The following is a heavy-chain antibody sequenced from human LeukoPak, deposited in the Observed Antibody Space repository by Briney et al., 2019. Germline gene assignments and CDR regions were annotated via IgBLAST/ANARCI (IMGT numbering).Heavy chain of an antibody. D-gene: IGHD6-19*01. CDR2: ISGSGGST. Sequence: GGSLILSCAASGFTFSSYAMSWVRQAPGKGLEWVSAISGSGGSTYYADSVKGRFTISRDNSKNTLYLQMNSLRAEDTAVYYCAKDRYSSGWYSDFDYWGQGTLVTVSS. CDR1: GFTFSSYA. V-gene: IGHV3-23*01. J-gene: IGHJ4*02. CDR3: AKDRYSSGWYSDFDY.